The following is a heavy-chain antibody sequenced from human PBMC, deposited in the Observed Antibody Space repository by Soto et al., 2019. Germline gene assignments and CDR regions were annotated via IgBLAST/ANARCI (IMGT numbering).Heavy chain of an antibody. D-gene: IGHD4-17*01. Sequence: GGSLRLSCAASGFTFSSYSMNWVRQAPGKGLEWVSSISSSSSYIYYADSVKGRFTISRDNAKNSLYLQMNSLRAEDTAVYYCARRPPTVTTEHWFDPWGQGTLVTVSS. CDR2: ISSSSSYI. V-gene: IGHV3-21*01. CDR1: GFTFSSYS. CDR3: ARRPPTVTTEHWFDP. J-gene: IGHJ5*02.